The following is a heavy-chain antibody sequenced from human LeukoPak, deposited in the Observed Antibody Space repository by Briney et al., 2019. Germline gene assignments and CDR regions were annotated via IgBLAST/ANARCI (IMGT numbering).Heavy chain of an antibody. V-gene: IGHV6-1*01. Sequence: SQTLSLTCAISGDSVSSNSAAWNWIRQSPSRGLEWLGRTYYRSKWYNDYAVSVKSRITINPDTSKNQFSLKLSSVTAADTAVYYCARVVPAAILPWFDPWGQGTLVTVSS. D-gene: IGHD2-2*01. CDR3: ARVVPAAILPWFDP. CDR1: GDSVSSNSAA. CDR2: TYYRSKWYN. J-gene: IGHJ5*02.